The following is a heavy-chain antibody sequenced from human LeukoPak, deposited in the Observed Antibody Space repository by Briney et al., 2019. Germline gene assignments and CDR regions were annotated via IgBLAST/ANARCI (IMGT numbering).Heavy chain of an antibody. CDR1: GFTFSGSA. CDR3: TTQGPIVVVPADQTPLFDY. CDR2: IRSKANSYAT. Sequence: GXXLRLSCAASGFTFSGSAMHWVRQASGKGLEWVGRIRSKANSYATAYAASVKGSFTRYRDDTKNKAYLQMNSLKTEDTAVYYCTTQGPIVVVPADQTPLFDYWGQGTLVTVSS. D-gene: IGHD2-2*01. V-gene: IGHV3-73*01. J-gene: IGHJ4*02.